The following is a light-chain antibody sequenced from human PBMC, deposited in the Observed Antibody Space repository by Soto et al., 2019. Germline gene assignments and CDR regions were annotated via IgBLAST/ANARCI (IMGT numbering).Light chain of an antibody. CDR1: SSDVGAYDR. CDR2: AVT. Sequence: QSVLTQPPSASGSPGQSVTISCTGTSSDVGAYDRVSWYQQHPGKPPKLIIYAVTDRTSGVPDRFSGSKSGNTASLTVSGLQAEDEADYYCTSYTSRSTLVFGTGTKVTVL. J-gene: IGLJ1*01. V-gene: IGLV2-8*01. CDR3: TSYTSRSTLV.